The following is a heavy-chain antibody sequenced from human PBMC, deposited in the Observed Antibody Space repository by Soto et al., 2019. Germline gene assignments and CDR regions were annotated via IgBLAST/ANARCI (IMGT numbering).Heavy chain of an antibody. CDR2: LSDNVGTT. Sequence: GGSLRLSCAVSGVPFGTFTMNWVRQAPGKGLEWVSGLSDNVGTTHYAYSVKGRFTISRDKSKKTLYLQMNNLRAEDTAVYYCAKHFIGGRLQSPFDLWRQGTLVTVSS. CDR1: GVPFGTFT. D-gene: IGHD1-1*01. J-gene: IGHJ4*02. V-gene: IGHV3-23*01. CDR3: AKHFIGGRLQSPFDL.